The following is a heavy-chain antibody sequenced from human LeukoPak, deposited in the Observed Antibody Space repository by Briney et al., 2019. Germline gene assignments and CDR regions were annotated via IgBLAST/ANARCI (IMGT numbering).Heavy chain of an antibody. D-gene: IGHD3-3*01. J-gene: IGHJ6*02. CDR2: MKRDGSEI. Sequence: GGSLRLSCAASGFTFRDYYMTWIRQAPGKGLEWVANMKRDGSEIYYVDSVKGRFTISRDNAKNSLFLQMNSLRAEDTAVYYCARDGGRVVIDYYYYYGMDVWGQGTTVTVSS. CDR3: ARDGGRVVIDYYYYYGMDV. V-gene: IGHV3-7*01. CDR1: GFTFRDYY.